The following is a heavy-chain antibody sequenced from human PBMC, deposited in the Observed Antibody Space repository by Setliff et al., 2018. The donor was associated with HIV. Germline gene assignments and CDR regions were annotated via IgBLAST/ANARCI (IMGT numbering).Heavy chain of an antibody. V-gene: IGHV1-69*05. CDR2: IIPISGTV. CDR3: ARDFGGYCSSMSCPGLFDP. Sequence: SVKVSCKASGGTFSSYAISWVRQAPGQGLEWVGGIIPISGTVNYAQKFWGRVTITTHESTSTAYMELSSLRSEDTAVYYCARDFGGYCSSMSCPGLFDPWGKGTLVTVSS. D-gene: IGHD2-2*01. CDR1: GGTFSSYA. J-gene: IGHJ5*02.